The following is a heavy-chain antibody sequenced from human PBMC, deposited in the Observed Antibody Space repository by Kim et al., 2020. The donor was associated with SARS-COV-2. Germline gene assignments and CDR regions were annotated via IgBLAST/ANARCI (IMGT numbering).Heavy chain of an antibody. V-gene: IGHV4-31*03. CDR1: GGSISSGGYY. CDR3: ARAPIVVVITHFDY. D-gene: IGHD3-22*01. Sequence: SETLSLTCTVSGGSISSGGYYWSWIRQHTGKGLEWIGYIYYSGSTYYNPSLKSRVTISVDTSKNQFSLKLSSVTAADTAVYYCARAPIVVVITHFDYWGQGTLVTVSS. J-gene: IGHJ4*02. CDR2: IYYSGST.